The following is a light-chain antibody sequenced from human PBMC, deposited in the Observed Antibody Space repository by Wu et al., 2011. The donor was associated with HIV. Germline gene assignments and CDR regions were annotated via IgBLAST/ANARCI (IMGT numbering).Light chain of an antibody. CDR2: DAS. Sequence: EIVLTQSPATLSLSPGERATLSCRASQNVGNSLAWFQQKPGQAPRLLIYDASNRATGIPVRFTGGGSGTDFTLTISSLQPEDVATYYCQKYNTAPWTFGQGT. J-gene: IGKJ1*01. CDR3: QKYNTAPWT. V-gene: IGKV3-11*01. CDR1: QNVGNS.